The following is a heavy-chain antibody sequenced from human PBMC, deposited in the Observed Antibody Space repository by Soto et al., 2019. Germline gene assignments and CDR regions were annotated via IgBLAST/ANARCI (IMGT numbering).Heavy chain of an antibody. D-gene: IGHD3-9*01. V-gene: IGHV5-10-1*01. J-gene: IGHJ1*01. Sequence: GESLKISCKGSGYSFTSYWISWVRQMPGKGLEWMGRIDPSDSYTNYSPSFQGHVTISADKSISTAYLQWSSLKASDTAMYYCARHVRYFDWRVIEYFQHWRQGTLVTVPQ. CDR1: GYSFTSYW. CDR3: ARHVRYFDWRVIEYFQH. CDR2: IDPSDSYT.